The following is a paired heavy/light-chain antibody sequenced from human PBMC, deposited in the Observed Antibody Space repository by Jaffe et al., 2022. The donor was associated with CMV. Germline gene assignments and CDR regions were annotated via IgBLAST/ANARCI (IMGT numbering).Heavy chain of an antibody. CDR3: ARGIWSTSLHWFDP. D-gene: IGHD3-3*01. J-gene: IGHJ5*02. CDR1: ADTFSTYE. CDR2: INGYDGDT. Sequence: QVQLVQSGPEVKTPGASVKVSCKVSADTFSTYEINWVRQAPGQGLEWMGWINGYDGDTNYAQKFQGRVIMTTDTSTSTAYMELGGLRSDDAAVYYCARGIWSTSLHWFDPWGQGTLVTVSS. V-gene: IGHV1-18*01.
Light chain of an antibody. CDR1: HNIVTY. CDR2: AAS. Sequence: DIQMTQSPSSLSASVGDRVTIACRASHNIVTYLNWYQQKPGKAPKLLIFAASTLQDGVPSRFSGSGYGTDFVLTISSLQAEDFATYYCQQSYNIPRTFGQGTKVEIK. V-gene: IGKV1-39*01. CDR3: QQSYNIPRT. J-gene: IGKJ1*01.